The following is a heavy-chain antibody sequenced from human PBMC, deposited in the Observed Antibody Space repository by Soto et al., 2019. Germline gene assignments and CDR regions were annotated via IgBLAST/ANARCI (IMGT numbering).Heavy chain of an antibody. CDR2: IDPSDSYT. CDR3: ARPSPEGSGWYLVDY. V-gene: IGHV5-10-1*01. CDR1: GYSFTSYW. Sequence: GESLKISCKGSGYSFTSYWISWVRQMPGKGLEWMGRIDPSDSYTNYSPSFQGHVTISADESISTAYLQWSSLKASDTAMYYCARPSPEGSGWYLVDYWGQGTLVTVSS. D-gene: IGHD6-19*01. J-gene: IGHJ4*02.